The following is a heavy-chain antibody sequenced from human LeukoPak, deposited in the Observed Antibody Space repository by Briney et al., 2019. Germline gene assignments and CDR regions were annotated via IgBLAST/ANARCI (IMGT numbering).Heavy chain of an antibody. CDR3: AKDIDIYSYGYATFDY. Sequence: GRSLRLSCAASGFTFDDYAMHWVRQAPGKGLEWVSGISWNSGSIGYADSVKGRFTISRDNAKNSLYLQMNSLRAEDTALYYCAKDIDIYSYGYATFDYWGQGTLVTVSS. CDR2: ISWNSGSI. V-gene: IGHV3-9*01. CDR1: GFTFDDYA. J-gene: IGHJ4*02. D-gene: IGHD5-18*01.